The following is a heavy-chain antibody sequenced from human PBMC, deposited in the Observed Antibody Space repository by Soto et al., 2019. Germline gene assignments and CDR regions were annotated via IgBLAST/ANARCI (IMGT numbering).Heavy chain of an antibody. Sequence: QPGGSLRLSCAASGFTFSSYGMHWVRQAPGKGLEWVAVISYDGSNKYYADSVKGRFTISRDNSKNTLYLQMNSLRAEDTAVYYCATRDFWSGYSLDYWGQGTLVTVSS. CDR3: ATRDFWSGYSLDY. D-gene: IGHD3-3*01. V-gene: IGHV3-30*03. J-gene: IGHJ4*02. CDR1: GFTFSSYG. CDR2: ISYDGSNK.